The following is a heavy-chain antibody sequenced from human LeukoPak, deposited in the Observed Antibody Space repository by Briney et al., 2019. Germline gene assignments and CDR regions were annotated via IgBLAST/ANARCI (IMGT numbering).Heavy chain of an antibody. CDR3: AKETYYYGSGSYPGAYYFDY. CDR2: ISSSSSTI. CDR1: GFTFSSYS. J-gene: IGHJ4*02. D-gene: IGHD3-10*01. V-gene: IGHV3-48*01. Sequence: GGSLRLSCAASGFTFSSYSMNWVRQAPGKGLEWVSYISSSSSTIYYADSVKGRFTISRDNSKNTLYLQMNSLRAEDTAVYYCAKETYYYGSGSYPGAYYFDYWGQGTLVTVSS.